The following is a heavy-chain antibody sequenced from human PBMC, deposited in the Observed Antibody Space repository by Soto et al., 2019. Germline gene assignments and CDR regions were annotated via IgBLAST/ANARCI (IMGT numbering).Heavy chain of an antibody. CDR2: ISGSGGST. CDR1: GFTFSSYA. J-gene: IGHJ6*02. CDR3: AKAAIAAHRDYYYYGTDV. V-gene: IGHV3-23*01. Sequence: PGGSLRLSCAASGFTFSSYAMSWVRQAPGKGLEWVSAISGSGGSTYYADSVKGRFTISRDNSKNTLYLQMNSLRAEDTAVYYCAKAAIAAHRDYYYYGTDVWGQGTTVTVSS. D-gene: IGHD6-6*01.